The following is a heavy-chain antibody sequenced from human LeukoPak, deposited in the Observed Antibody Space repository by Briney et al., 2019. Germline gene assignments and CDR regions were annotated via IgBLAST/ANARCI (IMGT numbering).Heavy chain of an antibody. D-gene: IGHD3-22*01. Sequence: GGSLRLSCAASGFTFSSYWMSWVRQAPGKGLEWVVNIKQDGSEKYYVDSVKGRFTISRDNAKNSLYLQMNSLRAEDTAVYYCARARIYYDRGLDYWGQGTLVTVSS. CDR3: ARARIYYDRGLDY. CDR1: GFTFSSYW. CDR2: IKQDGSEK. J-gene: IGHJ4*02. V-gene: IGHV3-7*01.